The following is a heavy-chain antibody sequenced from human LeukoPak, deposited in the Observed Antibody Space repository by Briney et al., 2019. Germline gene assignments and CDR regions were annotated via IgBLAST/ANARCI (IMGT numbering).Heavy chain of an antibody. Sequence: ASVKVSCKASGYTSNSYDINWVRQATGQGLEWMGWISAYNGNTNYAQKLQGRVTMTTDTSTSTAYMELRSLRSDDTAVYYCARVFGSSSWYTWAIVQSGAFDIWGQGTMVTVSS. J-gene: IGHJ3*02. V-gene: IGHV1-18*01. D-gene: IGHD6-13*01. CDR1: GYTSNSYD. CDR3: ARVFGSSSWYTWAIVQSGAFDI. CDR2: ISAYNGNT.